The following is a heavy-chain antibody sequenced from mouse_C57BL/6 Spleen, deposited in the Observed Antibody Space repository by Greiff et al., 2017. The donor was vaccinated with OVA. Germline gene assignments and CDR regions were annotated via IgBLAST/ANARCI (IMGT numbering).Heavy chain of an antibody. J-gene: IGHJ1*03. CDR3: ARTDYGSSYRYFEV. CDR1: GYTFTSYG. D-gene: IGHD1-1*01. CDR2: IYSRSGIT. V-gene: IGHV1-81*01. Sequence: QVHVKQSGAELGRPGASVKLSCKASGYTFTSYGISWVKQRTGQGLEWIGEIYSRSGITYDNEKFKGKATLTADKSSSTAYMELRSLTSEDSAVYFCARTDYGSSYRYFEVWGTATTVTVSS.